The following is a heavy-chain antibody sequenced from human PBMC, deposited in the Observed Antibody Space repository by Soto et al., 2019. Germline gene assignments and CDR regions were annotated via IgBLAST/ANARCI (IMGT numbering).Heavy chain of an antibody. CDR2: INHVGGT. CDR1: GGFLSESY. V-gene: IGHV4-34*01. J-gene: IGHJ5*02. Sequence: PSDTLSLTCAVYGGFLSESYWTWIRQPPGKGLERIGEINHVGGTNYNPSLKRRDTMSVDTSQNQFSLRLISVTAADTAMYFCVRIRYQLPSAVLWLDPWGQGTPVTVSS. D-gene: IGHD3-16*01. CDR3: VRIRYQLPSAVLWLDP.